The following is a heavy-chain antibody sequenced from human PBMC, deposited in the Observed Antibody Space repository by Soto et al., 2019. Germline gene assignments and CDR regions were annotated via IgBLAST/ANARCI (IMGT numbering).Heavy chain of an antibody. J-gene: IGHJ4*02. V-gene: IGHV3-30-3*01. CDR2: ISYDGSNK. CDR3: ARDSRHIVEAYYFDY. D-gene: IGHD2-21*01. CDR1: GFTFSSYA. Sequence: GGSLRLSCVASGFTFSSYAMHWVRQAPGKGLEWVAVISYDGSNKYYADSVKGRFTISRDNSKNTLYLQMNSLRAEDTAVYYCARDSRHIVEAYYFDYWGQGTLVTVSS.